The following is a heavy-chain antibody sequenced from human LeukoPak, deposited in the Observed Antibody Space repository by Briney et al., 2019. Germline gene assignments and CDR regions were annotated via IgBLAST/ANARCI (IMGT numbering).Heavy chain of an antibody. V-gene: IGHV3-21*01. CDR3: ARAKAVAVFRYMDV. Sequence: GGSLRLSCAASGFTFSSYSMNWVRQAPGKGLEWVSSISSSSSYIYYADSVKGRFTISRDNAKNSLYLQMNSLRAEDTAVYYCARAKAVAVFRYMDVWGKGTAVTVSS. D-gene: IGHD6-19*01. CDR1: GFTFSSYS. CDR2: ISSSSSYI. J-gene: IGHJ6*03.